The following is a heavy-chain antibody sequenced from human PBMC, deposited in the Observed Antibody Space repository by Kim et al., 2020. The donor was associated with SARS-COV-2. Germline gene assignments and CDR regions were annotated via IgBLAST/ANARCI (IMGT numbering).Heavy chain of an antibody. CDR2: DGRRK. CDR3: ARGSDFDN. Sequence: DGRRKFYLESVKGRFTIARDNSKNTLHLQMNSLRVEDTAVYYCARGSDFDNWGQGTLVTVSS. V-gene: IGHV3-30*03. J-gene: IGHJ4*02.